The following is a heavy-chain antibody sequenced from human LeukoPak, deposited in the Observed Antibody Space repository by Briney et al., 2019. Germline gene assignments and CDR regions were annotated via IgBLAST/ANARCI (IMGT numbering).Heavy chain of an antibody. Sequence: PSETLSLTCTVSGDSISSVGYYWTWVRQLPGKGLEWIGYMYYTGNTYNNPSLKSRITISRDTSRIQFSLQLTSVTAADTAVYYCARPHNGSARPYWGQGTLVAVSS. J-gene: IGHJ4*02. V-gene: IGHV4-31*03. CDR2: MYYTGNT. CDR3: ARPHNGSARPY. D-gene: IGHD3-10*01. CDR1: GDSISSVGYY.